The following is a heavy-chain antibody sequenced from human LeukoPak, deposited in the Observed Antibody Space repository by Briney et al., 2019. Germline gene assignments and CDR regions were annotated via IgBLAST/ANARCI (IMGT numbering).Heavy chain of an antibody. D-gene: IGHD5-18*01. J-gene: IGHJ5*02. CDR3: ARHSSDVDTVWFDP. CDR1: GGSISSYY. CDR2: IYYSGST. Sequence: PSETLSLTRTVSGGSISSYYWSWIRQPPGKGLEWIGYIYYSGSTNYNPSLKSRVTISVDTSKNQFSLKLSSVTAADTAVYYCARHSSDVDTVWFDPWGQGTLVTVSS. V-gene: IGHV4-59*08.